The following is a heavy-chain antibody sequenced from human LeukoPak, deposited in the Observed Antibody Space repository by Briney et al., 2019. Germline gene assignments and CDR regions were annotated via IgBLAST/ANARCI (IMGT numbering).Heavy chain of an antibody. Sequence: GGSLRLSCAASGFTFSSYAMSWVRQAPGKGLEWVSAISGSGSSTYYADSVKGRFTISRDKSKNTLYLQMNSLTAEDTAAYYCEKFTFRLGFGEYDYWGQGTLVTVSS. D-gene: IGHD3-10*01. V-gene: IGHV3-23*01. J-gene: IGHJ4*02. CDR2: ISGSGSST. CDR3: EKFTFRLGFGEYDY. CDR1: GFTFSSYA.